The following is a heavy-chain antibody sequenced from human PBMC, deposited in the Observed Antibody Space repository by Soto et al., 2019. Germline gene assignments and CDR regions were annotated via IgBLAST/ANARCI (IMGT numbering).Heavy chain of an antibody. J-gene: IGHJ6*03. Sequence: SETLSLTCAVYGGSFSGYYWSWIRQPPGKGLEWIGEINHSGSTNYNPSLKSRVTISVDTSKNQFSLKLSSVTAADTAVYYCARGNWGKRYFDWLDGGYYMDVWGKGTTVTVSS. V-gene: IGHV4-34*01. CDR2: INHSGST. CDR1: GGSFSGYY. CDR3: ARGNWGKRYFDWLDGGYYMDV. D-gene: IGHD3-9*01.